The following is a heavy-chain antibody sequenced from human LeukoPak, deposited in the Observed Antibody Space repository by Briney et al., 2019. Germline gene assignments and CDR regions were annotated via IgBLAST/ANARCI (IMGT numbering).Heavy chain of an antibody. CDR2: VSSDGTT. CDR1: GDSVTSSY. CDR3: ARLDCFVEGCYNH. V-gene: IGHV4-59*08. D-gene: IGHD2-15*01. Sequence: SETLSLTCSVSGDSVTSSYWNWIRQPPGKGLEWIGYVSSDGTTNYTPSLRSRLIMSVDTAKNDISLILTSVTASDTAIYYCARLDCFVEGCYNHWGRGTLVTVYS. J-gene: IGHJ4*02.